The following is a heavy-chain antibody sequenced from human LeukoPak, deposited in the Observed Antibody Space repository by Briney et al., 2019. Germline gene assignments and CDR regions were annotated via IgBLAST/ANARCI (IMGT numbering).Heavy chain of an antibody. J-gene: IGHJ4*02. CDR1: GTTFGSYA. V-gene: IGHV3-23*01. CDR2: ISGSGGST. D-gene: IGHD2-2*01. Sequence: GSLRLSCAASGTTFGSYAMSWVRQAPGKGLEWVSAISGSGGSTYYADSVKGRFTISRDNSKNTLYLQMNSLRAEDTAVYYCAKDEDIVVVPAAIDYWGQGTLVTVSS. CDR3: AKDEDIVVVPAAIDY.